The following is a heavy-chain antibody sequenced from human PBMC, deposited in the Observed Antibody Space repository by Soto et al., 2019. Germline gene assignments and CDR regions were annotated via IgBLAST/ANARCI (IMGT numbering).Heavy chain of an antibody. CDR2: ISYSGRT. CDR3: GRSYCRDGVRCNWFDP. Sequence: QVQLQESGPGLVKPSETLSPTCTVSGGSMSSYYWSWIRQPPGKGLEWIGYISYSGRTKYNSSLKSRVTISVDTSKNQFSLKLTSVTAADTAVYYCGRSYCRDGVRCNWFDPWGQGTLVTVPS. D-gene: IGHD2-15*01. CDR1: GGSMSSYY. V-gene: IGHV4-59*01. J-gene: IGHJ5*02.